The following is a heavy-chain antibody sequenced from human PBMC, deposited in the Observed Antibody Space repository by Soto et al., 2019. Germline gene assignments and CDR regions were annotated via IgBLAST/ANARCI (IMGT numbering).Heavy chain of an antibody. CDR1: GGTFSSYA. CDR3: AREYYDSSGYESYYYYGMDV. D-gene: IGHD3-22*01. CDR2: IIPIFGTA. Sequence: ASVKVSCKGSGGTFSSYAIIWVRQAPGQGLEWMGGIIPIFGTANYAQKFQGRVTITADESTSTAYMELSSLRSEDTAVYYCAREYYDSSGYESYYYYGMDVWGQGTTVTAP. V-gene: IGHV1-69*13. J-gene: IGHJ6*02.